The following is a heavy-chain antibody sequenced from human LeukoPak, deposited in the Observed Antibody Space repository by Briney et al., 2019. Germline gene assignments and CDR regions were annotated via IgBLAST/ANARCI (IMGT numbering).Heavy chain of an antibody. Sequence: SVKVSCKASGGTFSSYAISWVRQAPGQGLEWMGRIIPIFGTANYAQKFQGRVTITTDESTSTAYMELSSLRSEDTAGYYCAREAFGGYGYGYDYCGQGTLVTVSS. D-gene: IGHD5-18*01. V-gene: IGHV1-69*05. CDR1: GGTFSSYA. CDR3: AREAFGGYGYGYDY. CDR2: IIPIFGTA. J-gene: IGHJ4*02.